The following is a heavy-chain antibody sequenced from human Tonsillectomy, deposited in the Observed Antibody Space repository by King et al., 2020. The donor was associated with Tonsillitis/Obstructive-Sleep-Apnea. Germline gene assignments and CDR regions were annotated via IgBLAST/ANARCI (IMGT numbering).Heavy chain of an antibody. CDR1: GGSFSGYY. D-gene: IGHD3-10*01. Sequence: VQLQQWGAGLLKPSETLSLTCAVYGGSFSGYYWNWIRQPPGKGLEWIGEINHSGSTNYNPSLTSRVTISLDTSKNQFSLKLSSVTAADTAVYYCARDKLITMVQGDAFEIWGQGTMVTVSS. J-gene: IGHJ3*02. CDR2: INHSGST. CDR3: ARDKLITMVQGDAFEI. V-gene: IGHV4-34*01.